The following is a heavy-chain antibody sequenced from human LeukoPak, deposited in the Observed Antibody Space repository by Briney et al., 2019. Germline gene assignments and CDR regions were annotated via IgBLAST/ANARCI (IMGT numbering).Heavy chain of an antibody. J-gene: IGHJ4*02. CDR1: GGSFSGYY. V-gene: IGHV4-34*01. D-gene: IGHD1-26*01. Sequence: SETLSLTCAVYGGSFSGYYWSWIRQPPGKGLEWIGEINHSGSTNYNPSLKSRVTISVDTSKNQFSLKLSSVTAADTAVYYCARGLPQWELLRSDDYWGQGTLVTVSS. CDR2: INHSGST. CDR3: ARGLPQWELLRSDDY.